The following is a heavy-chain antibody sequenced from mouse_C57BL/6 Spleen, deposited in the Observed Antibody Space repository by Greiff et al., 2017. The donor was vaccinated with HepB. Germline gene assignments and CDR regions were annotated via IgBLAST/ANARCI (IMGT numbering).Heavy chain of an antibody. CDR2: ISNLAYSI. Sequence: EVQLVESGGGLVQPGGSLKLSCAASGFTFSDYGMAWVRQAPRKGPEWVAFISNLAYSIYYADTVTGRFTISRENAKNTLYLEMSSLRSEDTAMYYCARYYGSSRYAMDYWGQGTSVTVSS. D-gene: IGHD1-1*01. CDR3: ARYYGSSRYAMDY. CDR1: GFTFSDYG. V-gene: IGHV5-15*01. J-gene: IGHJ4*01.